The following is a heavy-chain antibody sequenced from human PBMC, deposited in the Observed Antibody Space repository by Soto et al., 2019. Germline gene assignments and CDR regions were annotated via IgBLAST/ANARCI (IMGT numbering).Heavy chain of an antibody. D-gene: IGHD6-6*01. CDR2: INPNSGGT. CDR1: GYTFTGYY. CDR3: AREQLPRVGFYYGMDV. V-gene: IGHV1-2*02. Sequence: QVQLVQSGAEVKKPGASVKVSCKASGYTFTGYYMHWVRQAPGQGLEWMGWINPNSGGTNYAQKFQGRVTMTRDTSISTAYMELSRLRSDDTAVYYCAREQLPRVGFYYGMDVWGQGTTVTVSS. J-gene: IGHJ6*02.